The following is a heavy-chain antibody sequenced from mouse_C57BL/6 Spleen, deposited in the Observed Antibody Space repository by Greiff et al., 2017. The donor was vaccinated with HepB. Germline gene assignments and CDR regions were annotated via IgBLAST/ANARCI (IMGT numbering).Heavy chain of an antibody. Sequence: VQGVESGAELARPGASVKMSCKASGYTFTSYTMHWVKQRPGQGLEWIGYINPSSGYTKYNQKFKDKATLTADKSSSTAYMQLSSLTSEDSAVYYCARVRGGYFDYWGQGTTLTVSS. J-gene: IGHJ2*01. CDR1: GYTFTSYT. V-gene: IGHV1-4*01. CDR2: INPSSGYT. CDR3: ARVRGGYFDY.